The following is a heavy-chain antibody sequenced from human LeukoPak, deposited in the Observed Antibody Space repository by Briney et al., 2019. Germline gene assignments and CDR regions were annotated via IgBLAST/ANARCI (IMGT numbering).Heavy chain of an antibody. V-gene: IGHV1-69*13. CDR1: GGTFSSYA. Sequence: SVKVSCKASGGTFSSYAISWVRQAPGQGLEWMGGIIPIFGTANYAQKFQGRVTITADESTSTAYMELSSLRSEDTALYYCARDLRDGYHPGYWGQGTLVTVSS. CDR3: ARDLRDGYHPGY. D-gene: IGHD5-24*01. CDR2: IIPIFGTA. J-gene: IGHJ4*02.